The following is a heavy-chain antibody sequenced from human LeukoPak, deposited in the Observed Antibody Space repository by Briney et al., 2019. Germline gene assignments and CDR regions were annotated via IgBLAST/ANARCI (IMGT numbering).Heavy chain of an antibody. V-gene: IGHV1-46*01. D-gene: IGHD4-17*01. CDR3: ARDRTVTTYYYYYMDV. CDR1: GDSFTSYY. Sequence: ASVKVSCKASGDSFTSYYMHWVRQAPGQGLEWMGIINPSGGSTSYAQKFQGRVTMTRDMSTSTVYMELSSLRSEDTAVYYCARDRTVTTYYYYYMDVWGKGTTVTVSS. CDR2: INPSGGST. J-gene: IGHJ6*03.